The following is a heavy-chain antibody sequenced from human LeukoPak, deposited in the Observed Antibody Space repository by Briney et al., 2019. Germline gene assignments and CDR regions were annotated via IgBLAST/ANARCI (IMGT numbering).Heavy chain of an antibody. J-gene: IGHJ4*02. CDR2: VDYSADST. CDR3: ARNGGWYGVS. V-gene: IGHV3-23*01. D-gene: IGHD6-19*01. Sequence: PGGSLRLSCTVSGFTLSSYEMSWIRQAPGKGLEWVSSVDYSADSTHYADSVMGRFTISRDNSKNTLYLQLNSLSADDTAVYYCARNGGWYGVSWGQGTLVTVSS. CDR1: GFTLSSYE.